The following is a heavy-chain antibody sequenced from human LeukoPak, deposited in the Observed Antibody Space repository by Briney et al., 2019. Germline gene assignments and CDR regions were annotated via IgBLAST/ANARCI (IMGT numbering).Heavy chain of an antibody. J-gene: IGHJ4*02. CDR2: MNPNSGNT. CDR3: ATGFPTSYTYFDY. V-gene: IGHV1-8*02. D-gene: IGHD1-26*01. CDR1: GYTFTSYD. Sequence: GASVKVSCKASGYTFTSYDINWVRQAPGQGLEWMGWMNPNSGNTGYAQKFQGRVTMTEDTSTDTAYMELSSLRSEDTAVYYCATGFPTSYTYFDYWGQGTLVTVSS.